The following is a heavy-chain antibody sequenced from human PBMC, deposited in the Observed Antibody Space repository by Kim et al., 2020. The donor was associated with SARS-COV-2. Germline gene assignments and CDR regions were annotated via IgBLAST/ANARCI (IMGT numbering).Heavy chain of an antibody. CDR1: SGSISTYY. CDR3: ARHRESNEVFSGVLLMD. V-gene: IGHV4-59*08. Sequence: SETLSLTCTVSSGSISTYYWSWIRQPPGKGLEWIGYISSSGSTNYNPSLKSRGTISVDTSKNQLSLKLSSVTAADTAAYYCARHRESNEVFSGVLLMD. CDR2: ISSSGST. J-gene: IGHJ6*03. D-gene: IGHD2-8*01.